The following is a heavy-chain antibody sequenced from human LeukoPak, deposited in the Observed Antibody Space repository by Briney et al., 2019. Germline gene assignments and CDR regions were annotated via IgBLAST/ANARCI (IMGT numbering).Heavy chain of an antibody. D-gene: IGHD3-10*01. CDR1: GFTFSSYG. CDR3: AKDKGYGASYGGGYFDY. CDR2: ISYDGSNK. V-gene: IGHV3-30*18. Sequence: PGGSLRLSCAASGFTFSSYGMHWVRQAPGKGLEWVAVISYDGSNKYYADSVKGRFTISRDNSKNTLYLQMNSLRAEDTAVYYCAKDKGYGASYGGGYFDYWGQGTLVTVSS. J-gene: IGHJ4*02.